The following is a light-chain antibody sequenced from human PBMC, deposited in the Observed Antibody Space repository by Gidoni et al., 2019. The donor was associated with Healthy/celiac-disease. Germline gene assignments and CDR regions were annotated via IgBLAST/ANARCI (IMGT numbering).Light chain of an antibody. J-gene: IGLJ2*01. CDR1: KLGDKY. V-gene: IGLV3-1*01. CDR3: QACDSSTVV. CDR2: QDS. Sequence: SYELPQPPSVSVSPGQTASITCAGDKLGDKYACWYQQKPGQSPVLVIYQDSKRPSGIPERFSGSNSGNTATLTISGTQAMDEADYYCQACDSSTVVFGGGTKLTVL.